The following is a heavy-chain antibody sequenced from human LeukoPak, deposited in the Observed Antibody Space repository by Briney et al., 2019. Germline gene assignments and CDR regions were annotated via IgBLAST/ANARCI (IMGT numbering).Heavy chain of an antibody. CDR2: INPDSGGT. Sequence: ASVKASFKASGYTFTGYYMHWVRQAPGQGLEWMGWINPDSGGTNYAQWFQGRVTMTWDTSISTAYMELSRLRSDDTAVYYCARDTSITGTWDYWGQGTLVTVSS. D-gene: IGHD1-7*01. V-gene: IGHV1-2*02. CDR3: ARDTSITGTWDY. J-gene: IGHJ4*02. CDR1: GYTFTGYY.